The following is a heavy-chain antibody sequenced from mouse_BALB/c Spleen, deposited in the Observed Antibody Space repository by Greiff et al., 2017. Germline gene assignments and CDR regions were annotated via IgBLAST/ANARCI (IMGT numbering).Heavy chain of an antibody. V-gene: IGHV5-9-4*01. D-gene: IGHD2-4*01. CDR3: ARYDYDEAY. J-gene: IGHJ3*01. CDR1: GFTFSSYA. CDR2: ISSGGSYT. Sequence: EVQVVESGGGLVKPGGSLKLSCAASGFTFSSYAMSWVRQSPEKRLEWVAAISSGGSYTYYPDTVTGRFTISRDNAKNTLYLEMSSLRSEDTAMYYCARYDYDEAYWGQGTLVTVSA.